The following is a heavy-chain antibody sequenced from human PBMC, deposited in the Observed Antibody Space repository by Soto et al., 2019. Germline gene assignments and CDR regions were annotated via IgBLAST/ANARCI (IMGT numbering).Heavy chain of an antibody. CDR1: GYTLTSYV. CDR3: ARDSCTNGVCYTAFFDY. Sequence: QVQLVQSGAEVKKPGASVKVSCKASGYTLTSYVMHWERQAPGQRLEWVGWINAGNGNTKYSQKFQGRITIIRDTSASTAYMELSSLRSEDTAVYYCARDSCTNGVCYTAFFDYWGQGTLVTVSS. V-gene: IGHV1-3*01. D-gene: IGHD2-8*01. CDR2: INAGNGNT. J-gene: IGHJ4*02.